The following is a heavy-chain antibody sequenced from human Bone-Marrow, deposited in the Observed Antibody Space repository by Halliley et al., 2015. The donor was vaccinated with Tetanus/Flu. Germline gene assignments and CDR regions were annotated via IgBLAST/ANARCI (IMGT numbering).Heavy chain of an antibody. Sequence: TLSLTCTVSGVSITNGDFSWTWIRQTPGKGLEWVGYIYHSGTTYYNPSLKSRVSMSFDRSKNQFSLKLTSVSAADTAVYHCARVDIATRYFDLWGRGTLVSVSS. CDR1: GVSITNGDFS. D-gene: IGHD2-21*01. CDR3: ARVDIATRYFDL. V-gene: IGHV4-30-2*01. CDR2: IYHSGTT. J-gene: IGHJ2*01.